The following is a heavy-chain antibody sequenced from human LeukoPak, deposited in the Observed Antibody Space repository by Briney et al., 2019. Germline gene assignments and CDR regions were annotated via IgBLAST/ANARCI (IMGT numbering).Heavy chain of an antibody. CDR3: ARLITMVRGKADWFYP. CDR1: GYSFTSYW. J-gene: IGHJ5*02. D-gene: IGHD3-10*01. CDR2: IYPGDSDT. Sequence: PGESLKISCKGSGYSFTSYWIGWVRQMPGKGREWMGIIYPGDSDTRYSPSFQGQVTISADKSISTAYLQWSSLKASDTAMYYCARLITMVRGKADWFYPWGQGTLVTVSS. V-gene: IGHV5-51*01.